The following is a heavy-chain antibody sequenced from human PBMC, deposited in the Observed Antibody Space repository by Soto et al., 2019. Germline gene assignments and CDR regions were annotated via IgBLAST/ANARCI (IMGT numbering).Heavy chain of an antibody. CDR2: TNAYSGES. V-gene: IGHV1-18*04. CDR1: GYTFNTDF. Sequence: VQLVQSGSEMREPGASVRISCKASGYTFNTDFISGISWVRQAPGQGLEWVGWTNAYSGESNNPEKFQGRITLTADKSTNTVYLQLSRLGPDHSAVYFCTRDERQSCGRLGCYRYDYWGQGTRVTVSS. CDR3: TRDERQSCGRLGCYRYDY. D-gene: IGHD1-26*01. J-gene: IGHJ4*02.